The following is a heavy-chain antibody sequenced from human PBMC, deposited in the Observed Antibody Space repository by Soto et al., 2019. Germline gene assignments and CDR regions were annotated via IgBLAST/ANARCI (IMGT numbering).Heavy chain of an antibody. D-gene: IGHD1-26*01. V-gene: IGHV5-51*01. J-gene: IGHJ6*02. Sequence: GESLKISCKGSGYSFTSYWIGWVRQMPGKGLEWMGIIYPGDSDTRYSPSFQGQVTISADKSISTAYLQWSSLRASDTAMYFCAKTSGATYYYYGMDVWGQGTTVTVSS. CDR1: GYSFTSYW. CDR2: IYPGDSDT. CDR3: AKTSGATYYYYGMDV.